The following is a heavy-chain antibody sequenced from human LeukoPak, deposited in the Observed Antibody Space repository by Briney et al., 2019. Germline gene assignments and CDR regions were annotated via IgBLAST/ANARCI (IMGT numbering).Heavy chain of an antibody. D-gene: IGHD3-10*01. CDR3: ARVGSPVLLWFGELLEGNWFDP. J-gene: IGHJ5*02. Sequence: SETLSLTCAVSGYSISSGYYWGWIRQPPGKGLEWIGSIYHSGSTYYNPSLKSRVTISVDTSKSQFSLKLSSVTAADTAVYYCARVGSPVLLWFGELLEGNWFDPWGQGTLVTVSS. CDR1: GYSISSGYY. V-gene: IGHV4-38-2*01. CDR2: IYHSGST.